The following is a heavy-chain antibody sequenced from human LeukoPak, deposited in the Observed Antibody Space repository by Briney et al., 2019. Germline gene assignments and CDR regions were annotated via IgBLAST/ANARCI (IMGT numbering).Heavy chain of an antibody. CDR1: GFTFSSYA. CDR3: VGYSSSPLDY. CDR2: ISSDGGST. Sequence: GGSLRLSCSASGFTFSSYAMHWVRQAPGKGLEYVSAISSDGGSTYYADSVKGRFTISRDNSKNTLYLQMSSLRAEDTAVYYCVGYSSSPLDYWGQGTLVTVSS. D-gene: IGHD6-13*01. V-gene: IGHV3-64D*06. J-gene: IGHJ4*02.